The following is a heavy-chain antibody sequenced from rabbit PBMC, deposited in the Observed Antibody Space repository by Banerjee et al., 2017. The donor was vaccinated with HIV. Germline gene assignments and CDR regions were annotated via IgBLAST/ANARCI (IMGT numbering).Heavy chain of an antibody. J-gene: IGHJ4*01. V-gene: IGHV1S45*01. CDR1: GLDFSSSYW. D-gene: IGHD6-1*01. CDR3: ARSGNAGATYFDF. CDR2: IYVGSTGST. Sequence: QQQLEESGGGLVKPEGSLTLTCKASGLDFSSSYWICWVRQAPGKGLEWIACIYVGSTGSTYYASWAKGRFTISKASSTTVTLQMTSLTAADTATYFCARSGNAGATYFDFWGQGTLVTVS.